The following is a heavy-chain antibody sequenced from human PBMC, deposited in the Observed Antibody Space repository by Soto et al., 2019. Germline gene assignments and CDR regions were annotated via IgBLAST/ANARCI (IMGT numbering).Heavy chain of an antibody. D-gene: IGHD4-17*01. J-gene: IGHJ4*02. CDR2: ISGYNGDT. CDR3: ARDAPGYGDYWGLFDY. CDR1: GYTFTSYG. V-gene: IGHV1-18*01. Sequence: QVQLVQSGAEVKKPGASVKVSCKASGYTFTSYGITWVRQAPGQGLEWMGWISGYNGDTNSAQKFQGRVTMTTDTSTTTAYMEVRSLRSDDTAVYYCARDAPGYGDYWGLFDYWGQGTLVTVSS.